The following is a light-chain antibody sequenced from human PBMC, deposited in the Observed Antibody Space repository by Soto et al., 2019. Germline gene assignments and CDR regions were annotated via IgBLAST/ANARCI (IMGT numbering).Light chain of an antibody. Sequence: QSVLTQPPSASGTPGQRVTISCSGSSSNLGSNTVNWYQQLPGTAPKLLIYSNNQRPSGVPDRFSGSQSGTSASLAISGLQSEDEADYYCAAWDDSLNGGVFGGGTKLTVL. CDR2: SNN. V-gene: IGLV1-44*01. CDR3: AAWDDSLNGGV. CDR1: SSNLGSNT. J-gene: IGLJ2*01.